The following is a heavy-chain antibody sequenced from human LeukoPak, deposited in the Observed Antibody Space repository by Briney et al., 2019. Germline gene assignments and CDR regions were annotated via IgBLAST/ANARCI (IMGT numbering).Heavy chain of an antibody. D-gene: IGHD4-17*01. CDR3: ARDPYGDYVGYFDY. CDR2: ISSSSSYI. V-gene: IGHV3-21*01. Sequence: GGFLRLSCAASGFTFSSYSMNWVRQAPGKGVEWVSSISSSSSYIYYADSVKGRFTISRDNAKNSLYLQMNSLRAEDTAVYYCARDPYGDYVGYFDYWGQGTLVTVSS. CDR1: GFTFSSYS. J-gene: IGHJ4*02.